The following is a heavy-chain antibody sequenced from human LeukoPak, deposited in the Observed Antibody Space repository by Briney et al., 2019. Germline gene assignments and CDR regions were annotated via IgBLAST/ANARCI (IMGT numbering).Heavy chain of an antibody. CDR1: GFTFSSYW. Sequence: PGGSLRLSCAASGFTFSSYWMHWVRQAPGKGRVWVSRINTDGSSTSYADSVKGRFTISRDNAKNTLYLQMNSLRAEDTAVYYCARDVRYYDFWSGSDAFDIWGQGTMVTVSS. J-gene: IGHJ3*02. D-gene: IGHD3-3*01. CDR3: ARDVRYYDFWSGSDAFDI. V-gene: IGHV3-74*01. CDR2: INTDGSST.